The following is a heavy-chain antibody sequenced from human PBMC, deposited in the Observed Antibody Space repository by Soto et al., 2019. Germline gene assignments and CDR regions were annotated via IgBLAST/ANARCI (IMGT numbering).Heavy chain of an antibody. J-gene: IGHJ4*02. CDR3: ARGGAMGVDY. CDR2: IDGYSTTT. Sequence: EVQLVESGGGLVQPGGSLRLSCTASGFTFNNKWMHWVRQAPGKGLVWVSRIDGYSTTTNYADSVKGRFTIARDNAKNTVFLHVNSLTDEDKAVYYCARGGAMGVDYWGQGPLVTVSS. V-gene: IGHV3-74*01. D-gene: IGHD1-26*01. CDR1: GFTFNNKW.